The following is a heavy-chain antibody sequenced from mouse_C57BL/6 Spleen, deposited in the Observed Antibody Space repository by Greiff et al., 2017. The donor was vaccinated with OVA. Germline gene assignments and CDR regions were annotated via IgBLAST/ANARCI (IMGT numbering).Heavy chain of an antibody. Sequence: EVKVVESGGGLVKPGGSLKLSCAASGFTFSDYGMHWVRQAPEKGLEWVAYISSGSSTIYYADTVKGRFTISRDNAKNTLFLQMTSLRSEDTAMYYCASPYGSHYYAMDYWGQGTSVTVSS. CDR1: GFTFSDYG. V-gene: IGHV5-17*01. CDR2: ISSGSSTI. D-gene: IGHD1-1*01. J-gene: IGHJ4*01. CDR3: ASPYGSHYYAMDY.